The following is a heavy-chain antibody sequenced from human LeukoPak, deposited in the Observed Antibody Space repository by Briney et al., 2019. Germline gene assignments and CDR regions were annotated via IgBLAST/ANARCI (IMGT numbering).Heavy chain of an antibody. CDR3: ARGGGYSYGPFDY. CDR1: GFTFSSYA. V-gene: IGHV3-30-3*01. D-gene: IGHD5-18*01. CDR2: ISYDGSNK. Sequence: GGSLRLSCAASGFTFSSYAMHWVRQAPGMGLEWVAVISYDGSNKYYADSVKGRFTISRDNSKNTLYLQMNSLRAEDTAVYYCARGGGYSYGPFDYWGQGTLVTVSS. J-gene: IGHJ4*02.